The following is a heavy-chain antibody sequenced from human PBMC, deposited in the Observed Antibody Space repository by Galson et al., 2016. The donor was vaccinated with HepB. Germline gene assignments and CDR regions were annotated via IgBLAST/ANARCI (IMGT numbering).Heavy chain of an antibody. CDR1: GGSISSSSSHY. CDR3: AKETLGYCGGGNCYSGHYYYGLDV. V-gene: IGHV4-39*07. D-gene: IGHD2-15*01. Sequence: SETLSLTCNVSGGSISSSSSHYWGWIRQPPGKGLEWIGMIYYSGTTYYNPSLRSRITISVDTSKNQFSLTLSSVTAADTAVYYCAKETLGYCGGGNCYSGHYYYGLDVWGPGTTVTVSS. CDR2: IYYSGTT. J-gene: IGHJ6*02.